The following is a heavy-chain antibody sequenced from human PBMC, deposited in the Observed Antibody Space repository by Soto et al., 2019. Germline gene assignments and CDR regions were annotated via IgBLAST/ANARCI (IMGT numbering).Heavy chain of an antibody. CDR3: VASRGWIFDS. CDR2: IKEDGSAK. V-gene: IGHV3-7*03. D-gene: IGHD5-12*01. J-gene: IGHJ4*02. CDR1: GVPLSNYG. Sequence: PGGSLRLSCAASGVPLSNYGMNWVRQGPEKGLEWVANIKEDGSAKYYVDSVKGRFTISRDNAKNSLYLQMNSLRAEDSAIYYCVASRGWIFDSWGQGTLVTVSS.